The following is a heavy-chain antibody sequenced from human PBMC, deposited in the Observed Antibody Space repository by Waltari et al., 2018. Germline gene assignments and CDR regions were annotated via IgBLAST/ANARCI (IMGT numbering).Heavy chain of an antibody. J-gene: IGHJ4*02. Sequence: QLQLQESGPGLVKPSETLSLSCTVSGGSLRSSGFYWGWIRQSPGKGLAWIGSVYYSGASYYNPSLESRVTMSIDTSKRHFSLRLTSVTVADTAVYYCVRPERGSYYYFDSWGQGTLVIVSS. V-gene: IGHV4-39*02. CDR1: GGSLRSSGFY. D-gene: IGHD3-16*01. CDR2: VYYSGAS. CDR3: VRPERGSYYYFDS.